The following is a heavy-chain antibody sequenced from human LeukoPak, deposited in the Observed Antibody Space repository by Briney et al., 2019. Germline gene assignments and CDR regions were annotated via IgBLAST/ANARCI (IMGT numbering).Heavy chain of an antibody. Sequence: GGSLRLSCAASGFTFSSYAMHWVRQAPGKGLEGVAVISYDGSNKYYADSVKGRFTISRDNSKNTLYLQMNSLRAEDTAVYYCARDQNDFWSGYYFDYYYMDVWGKGTTVTVSS. D-gene: IGHD3-3*01. J-gene: IGHJ6*03. V-gene: IGHV3-30*04. CDR3: ARDQNDFWSGYYFDYYYMDV. CDR1: GFTFSSYA. CDR2: ISYDGSNK.